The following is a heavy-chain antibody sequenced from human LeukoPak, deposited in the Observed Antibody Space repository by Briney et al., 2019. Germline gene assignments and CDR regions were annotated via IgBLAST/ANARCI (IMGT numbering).Heavy chain of an antibody. Sequence: PSETLSLTCTVSGDSSSNSIYNWGWIRQPPGKGLEWIASIDYSGSTYYNPSLKSRATISIDTSKNQISLKLSSVTAADTAVYYCAREYTLYRSGWFLDYWGQGTVVTVSS. CDR1: GDSSSNSIYN. CDR3: AREYTLYRSGWFLDY. CDR2: IDYSGST. D-gene: IGHD6-19*01. J-gene: IGHJ4*02. V-gene: IGHV4-39*07.